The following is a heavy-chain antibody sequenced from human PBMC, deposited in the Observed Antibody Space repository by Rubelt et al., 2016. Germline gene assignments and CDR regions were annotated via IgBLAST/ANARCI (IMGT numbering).Heavy chain of an antibody. J-gene: IGHJ4*02. CDR1: GFTFSSYG. CDR2: IRYDGSNK. CDR3: AKGLLPDY. V-gene: IGHV3-30*02. Sequence: CAASGFTFSSYGMHWVRQAPGKGLEWVAFIRYDGSNKYYADSVKGRFTISRDNSENTLYLQMNSLRAEDTAVYYCAKGLLPDYWGQGTLVTVSS.